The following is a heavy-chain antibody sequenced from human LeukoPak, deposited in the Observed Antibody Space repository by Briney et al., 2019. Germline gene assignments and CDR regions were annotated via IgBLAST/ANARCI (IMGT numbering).Heavy chain of an antibody. V-gene: IGHV4-31*03. J-gene: IGHJ4*02. Sequence: SETLSLTCTVSGGSISSGGYYWSWIRQHPGKGLEWIGYIYYSGSTYYNPSLKSRVTISVDTSKNQFSLKLSSVTAADTAVYYCARVVVPAAMRIYFDYWGQGTLVTVSS. D-gene: IGHD2-2*01. CDR3: ARVVVPAAMRIYFDY. CDR2: IYYSGST. CDR1: GGSISSGGYY.